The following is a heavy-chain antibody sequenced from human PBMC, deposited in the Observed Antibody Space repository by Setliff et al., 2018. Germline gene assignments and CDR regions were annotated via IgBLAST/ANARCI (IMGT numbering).Heavy chain of an antibody. CDR1: ASTFSNYW. J-gene: IGHJ5*02. CDR2: IYPDDSDT. CDR3: ARALYPSSFIGHNWFDP. Sequence: PGESLKISCKDSASTFSNYWIVWVRQMPGKGLEWMGMIYPDDSDTKYHPSFQGQVTISADKSISTAYLQRSSLKASDTAMYYCARALYPSSFIGHNWFDPWGQGTLVTVSS. D-gene: IGHD2-2*01. V-gene: IGHV5-51*01.